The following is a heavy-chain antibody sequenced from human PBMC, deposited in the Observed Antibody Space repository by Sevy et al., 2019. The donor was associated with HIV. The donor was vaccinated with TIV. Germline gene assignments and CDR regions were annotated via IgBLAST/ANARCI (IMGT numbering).Heavy chain of an antibody. J-gene: IGHJ6*02. CDR2: FIPIFGTA. D-gene: IGHD5-18*01. Sequence: ASVKVSCKASGGTFSSYAISWVRQAPGQGLEWMGGFIPIFGTANYAQKFQGRVTITADESTSTAYMELSSLRSEDTAVYYCARSGTSQRYYYGMDVWGQGTTVTVSS. V-gene: IGHV1-69*13. CDR3: ARSGTSQRYYYGMDV. CDR1: GGTFSSYA.